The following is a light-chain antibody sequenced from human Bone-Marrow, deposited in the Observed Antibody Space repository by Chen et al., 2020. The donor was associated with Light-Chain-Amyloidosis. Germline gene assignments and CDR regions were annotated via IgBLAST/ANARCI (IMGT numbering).Light chain of an antibody. CDR3: QTADSSGTYEVI. CDR1: DLPTKY. J-gene: IGLJ2*01. CDR2: RDT. V-gene: IGLV3-25*03. Sequence: SYELTQPPSVSVSPGQTARITCSGDDLPTKYAYWYQQKPGQAPGLVIHRDTERPSGISERFSGSSSGTTATVTSRGVQAEDEADDHCQTADSSGTYEVIFGGGTKLTVL.